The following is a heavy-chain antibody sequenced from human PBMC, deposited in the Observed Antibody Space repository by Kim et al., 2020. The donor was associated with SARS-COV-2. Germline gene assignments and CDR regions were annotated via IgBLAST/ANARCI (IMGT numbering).Heavy chain of an antibody. D-gene: IGHD5-12*01. Sequence: STNYNPSLESRVTISVDTSKNQFSLKLSSVTAVDTAVYYCARNRDGYNYWGQGTLVTVSS. CDR2: ST. V-gene: IGHV4-4*09. CDR3: ARNRDGYNY. J-gene: IGHJ4*02.